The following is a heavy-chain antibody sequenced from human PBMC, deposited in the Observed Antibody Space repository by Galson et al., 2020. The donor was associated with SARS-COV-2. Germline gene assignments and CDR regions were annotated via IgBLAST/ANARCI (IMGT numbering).Heavy chain of an antibody. D-gene: IGHD3-16*01. CDR2: IDWDDDK. CDR3: ARMDPTGGEGY. Sequence: SGPTLVKPTQTLTLTCTFPGFSLSTSGMCVSWIPQPPGKALEWLARIDWDDDKYYSPSLKTRLTIAKDTSKNQVVLTMTNMDPVDTATYYWARMDPTGGEGYWVQGTLVTVSS. J-gene: IGHJ4*02. V-gene: IGHV2-70*11. CDR1: GFSLSTSGMC.